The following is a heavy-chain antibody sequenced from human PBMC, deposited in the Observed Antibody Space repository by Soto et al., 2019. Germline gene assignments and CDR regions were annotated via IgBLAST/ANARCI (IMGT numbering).Heavy chain of an antibody. Sequence: QLQLQESGPGLVKPSETLSLTCTVSGGSISSSSYYWGWIRQPPGKGLEWIGSIYYSGSTYYNPSLKSRVTISVDTSKNQFSLKLSSVTAADTAVYYCARHLGYGGNSGGGWFDPWGQGTLVTVSS. CDR1: GGSISSSSYY. CDR2: IYYSGST. D-gene: IGHD4-17*01. V-gene: IGHV4-39*01. CDR3: ARHLGYGGNSGGGWFDP. J-gene: IGHJ5*02.